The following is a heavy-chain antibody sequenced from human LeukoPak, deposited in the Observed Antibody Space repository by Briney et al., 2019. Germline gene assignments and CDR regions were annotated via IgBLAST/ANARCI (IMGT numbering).Heavy chain of an antibody. V-gene: IGHV5-51*01. CDR2: IYPGDSDT. Sequence: GESLKISCKGSGDSFTSYWIGWVRQMPGKGLEWMGIIYPGDSDTRYSPSFQGQVTISADKSISTAYLQWSSLKASDTAMYYCARLMIDYGDQGYFDYWGQGTLVTVSS. D-gene: IGHD4-17*01. CDR1: GDSFTSYW. CDR3: ARLMIDYGDQGYFDY. J-gene: IGHJ4*02.